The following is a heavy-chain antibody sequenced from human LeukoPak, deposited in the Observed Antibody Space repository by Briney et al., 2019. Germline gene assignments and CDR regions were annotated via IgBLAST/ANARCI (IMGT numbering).Heavy chain of an antibody. D-gene: IGHD6-19*01. V-gene: IGHV3-7*01. CDR2: IKQDGSER. Sequence: GRSLRLSCAASGFTFSSYWMSWVRQAPGKGLEWVANIKQDGSERYYVDSVKGRFTISRDNAKNSLYLQMNSLRAEDTAVYYCARDGQWLVRRYYFDYWGQGTLVTVSS. CDR1: GFTFSSYW. CDR3: ARDGQWLVRRYYFDY. J-gene: IGHJ4*02.